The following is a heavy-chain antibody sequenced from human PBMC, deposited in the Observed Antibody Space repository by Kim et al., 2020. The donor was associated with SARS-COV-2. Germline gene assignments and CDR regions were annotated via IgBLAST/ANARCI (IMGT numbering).Heavy chain of an antibody. V-gene: IGHV4-59*01. CDR1: SDSFSAYY. CDR2: IFYSGST. Sequence: SETLSLTCTVSSDSFSAYYWSWIRQIPGKGLEWNGYIFYSGSTNYNPSLKSRATISWDTSRNQFSLDLTSVTQADTAVYYCARSEGRASWHQFDYWGQGVLVTVSS. J-gene: IGHJ4*02. CDR3: ARSEGRASWHQFDY.